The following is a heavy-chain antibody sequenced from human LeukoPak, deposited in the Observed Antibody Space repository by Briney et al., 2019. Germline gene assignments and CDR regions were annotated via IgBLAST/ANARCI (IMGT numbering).Heavy chain of an antibody. CDR2: IIPILGIA. CDR1: GGTFSSYA. CDR3: AREGYYDSSGYYAY. V-gene: IGHV1-69*04. J-gene: IGHJ4*02. D-gene: IGHD3-22*01. Sequence: SVKVSCKASGGTFSSYAISWVRQAPGQGLEWMGRIIPILGIANYAQKFQGRVTITADKSTSTAYMELRSLRSDDTAVYYCAREGYYDSSGYYAYWGQGTLVTVSS.